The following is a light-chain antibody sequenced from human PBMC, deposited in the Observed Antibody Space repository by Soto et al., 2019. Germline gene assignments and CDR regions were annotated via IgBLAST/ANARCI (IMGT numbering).Light chain of an antibody. V-gene: IGKV3-11*01. CDR2: DAS. CDR3: QQRSNWPSLT. Sequence: EIVLIQSPATLSLSPGERATLSCRASQSVGSYLAWYQHKPGQAPRLLISDASNRATGIPARFSGSGSETDFTHTISSLEPEDSAVYYCQQRSNWPSLTFGGGTKVDIK. CDR1: QSVGSY. J-gene: IGKJ4*01.